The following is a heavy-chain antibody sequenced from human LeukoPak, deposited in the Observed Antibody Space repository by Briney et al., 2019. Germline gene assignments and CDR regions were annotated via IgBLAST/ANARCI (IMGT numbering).Heavy chain of an antibody. CDR3: ARGSGNYEGYFDL. Sequence: GASVKVSCKASGYILNTFATHWVRQAPGQGLEWMGWINTNTGNPTYAQGFTGRFVFSLDTSVSTAYLQISSLKAEDTAVYYCARGSGNYEGYFDLWGRGTLVTVSS. CDR2: INTNTGNP. CDR1: GYILNTFA. V-gene: IGHV7-4-1*02. J-gene: IGHJ2*01. D-gene: IGHD4-23*01.